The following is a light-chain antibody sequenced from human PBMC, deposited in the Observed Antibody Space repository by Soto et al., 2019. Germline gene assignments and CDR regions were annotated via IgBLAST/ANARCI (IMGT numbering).Light chain of an antibody. CDR2: DVT. V-gene: IGLV2-14*03. Sequence: QSALTQPASGSGSPGQSITISCTGTSSDVGGYNYVSWYQHHPGKAPKLMIYDVTNRPSGVSNRFSGSKSGNTASLTISGLQAEDEADYYCTSYTTSSPYLVFGGGTKLTVL. CDR1: SSDVGGYNY. CDR3: TSYTTSSPYLV. J-gene: IGLJ3*02.